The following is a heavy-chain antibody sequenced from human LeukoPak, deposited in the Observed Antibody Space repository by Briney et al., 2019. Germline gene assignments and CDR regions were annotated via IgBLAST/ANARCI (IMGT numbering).Heavy chain of an antibody. CDR3: AREPFSTVVTPRRYFDP. J-gene: IGHJ4*02. V-gene: IGHV4-59*01. D-gene: IGHD4-23*01. Sequence: PSETLSLTCSVSGGSISDYYWSWIRQPPGKGLEWIGYISDSGSTSYNPSLKSRVTISLDASKNHFSLKLSSVTAADTAVYYCAREPFSTVVTPRRYFDPWGQGILVTVSS. CDR2: ISDSGST. CDR1: GGSISDYY.